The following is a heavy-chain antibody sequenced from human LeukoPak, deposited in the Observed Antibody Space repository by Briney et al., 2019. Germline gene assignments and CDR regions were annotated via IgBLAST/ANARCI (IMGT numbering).Heavy chain of an antibody. CDR1: GFTFSSYA. Sequence: PGGSLRLSCAASGFTFSSYAMSWVRQAPGKGLEWVSAISGSGGSTYYADSVKGRFAISRDNSKNTLYLQMNSLRAEDTAVYYCAKVVHSYGAYDAFDIWGQGTMVTVSS. J-gene: IGHJ3*02. V-gene: IGHV3-23*01. D-gene: IGHD5-18*01. CDR2: ISGSGGST. CDR3: AKVVHSYGAYDAFDI.